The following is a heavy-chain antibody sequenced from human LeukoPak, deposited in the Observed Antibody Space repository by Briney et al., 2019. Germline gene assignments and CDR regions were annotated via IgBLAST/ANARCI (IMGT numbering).Heavy chain of an antibody. J-gene: IGHJ4*02. D-gene: IGHD6-13*01. CDR2: IRYDGRNK. CDR1: GFTFSSYG. Sequence: GGSLRLSCAASGFTFSSYGMHWVRQAPGKGLEWVAFIRYDGRNKYYADSVKGRFTISRDNSKNTLYLQMNSLRVEDTAVYYCARDPINIATAANGFDYWGQGTLVTVSS. CDR3: ARDPINIATAANGFDY. V-gene: IGHV3-30*02.